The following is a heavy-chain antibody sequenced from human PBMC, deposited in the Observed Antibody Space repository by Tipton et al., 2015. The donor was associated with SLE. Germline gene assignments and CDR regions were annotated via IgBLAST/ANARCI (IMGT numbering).Heavy chain of an antibody. CDR3: ARHIDCINHRCYSPWFDP. V-gene: IGHV4-59*03. J-gene: IGHJ5*02. D-gene: IGHD2-15*01. CDR2: TYNSGSS. Sequence: TLSLTCSVSGGSISSSYWSWIRQPPGKGLEWIGYTYNSGSSSYNPSLKSRVTMTIDTSKNQFSLELRSVTAADTAVYYCARHIDCINHRCYSPWFDPWGQGTLVTVSS. CDR1: GGSISSSY.